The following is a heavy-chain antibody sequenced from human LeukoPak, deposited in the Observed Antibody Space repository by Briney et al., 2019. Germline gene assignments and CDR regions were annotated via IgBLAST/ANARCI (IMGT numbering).Heavy chain of an antibody. J-gene: IGHJ6*02. CDR1: GFIFSSYG. CDR3: AKAAYYYYGMDV. CDR2: ISYDGSNK. V-gene: IGHV3-30*18. Sequence: GGSLRLSCAASGFIFSSYGMHWVRQAPGKGLEWVAVISYDGSNKYYADSVKGRFTISRDNSKNTLYLQMNSLRAEDTAVYYCAKAAYYYYGMDVWGQGTTVTVSS.